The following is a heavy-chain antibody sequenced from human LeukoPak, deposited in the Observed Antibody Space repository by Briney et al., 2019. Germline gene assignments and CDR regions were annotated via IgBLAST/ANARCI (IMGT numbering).Heavy chain of an antibody. CDR2: ISGNGGST. Sequence: QPGGSQRLSCAASGFTFSNYAMSWVRQAPGKGLEWISGISGNGGSTYYADSVKGRFTISRDNSKNTLYMQMNSLRAEDTAVYYCARGRSRVDVWGQGTTVTVSS. J-gene: IGHJ6*02. CDR3: ARGRSRVDV. V-gene: IGHV3-23*01. CDR1: GFTFSNYA.